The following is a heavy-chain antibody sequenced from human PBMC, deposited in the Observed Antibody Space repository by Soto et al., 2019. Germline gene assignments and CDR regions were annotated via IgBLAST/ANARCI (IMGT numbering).Heavy chain of an antibody. D-gene: IGHD3-22*01. V-gene: IGHV1-58*01. Sequence: SVKFSCKASGFTFTSSAVQWVRQARGQRLEWIGWIVVGSGNTNYAQKFQERVTITRDMSTSTAYMELSSLRSEDTAVYYCAAVGVVDTTYYFDYWGQGTLVTVSS. CDR1: GFTFTSSA. CDR3: AAVGVVDTTYYFDY. J-gene: IGHJ4*02. CDR2: IVVGSGNT.